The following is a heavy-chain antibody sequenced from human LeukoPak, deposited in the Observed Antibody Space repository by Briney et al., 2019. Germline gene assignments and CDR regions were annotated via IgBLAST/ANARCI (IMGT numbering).Heavy chain of an antibody. CDR3: AKGVSDYYYYMDV. CDR2: ISSNGGST. V-gene: IGHV3-64*01. D-gene: IGHD3-10*01. CDR1: GLTFSSYA. Sequence: QAGGSLRLSCAASGLTFSSYAMHWVRQAPGKGLEYVSAISSNGGSTYYANSVKGRFTISRDNSKNTLYLQMGSLRAEDMAVYYCAKGVSDYYYYMDVWGKGTAVTVSS. J-gene: IGHJ6*03.